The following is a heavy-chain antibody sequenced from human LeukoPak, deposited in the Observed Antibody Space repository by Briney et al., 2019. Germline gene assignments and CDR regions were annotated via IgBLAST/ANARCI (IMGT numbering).Heavy chain of an antibody. CDR1: GYSISSYY. D-gene: IGHD3-9*01. Sequence: SETLSLTCAVSGYSISSYYWSWIRRPPGKGLEWIGYIYYSGSTNYNPSLKSRVTISVDTSKNQFSLKLSSVTAADTAVYYCARVGLRYFDWLPDYCYYGMDVWGQGTTVTVSS. CDR3: ARVGLRYFDWLPDYCYYGMDV. CDR2: IYYSGST. J-gene: IGHJ6*02. V-gene: IGHV4-59*01.